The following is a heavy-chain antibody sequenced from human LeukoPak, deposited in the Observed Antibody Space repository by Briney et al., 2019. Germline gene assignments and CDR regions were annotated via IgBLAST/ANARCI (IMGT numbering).Heavy chain of an antibody. CDR1: GFTVSTNY. CDR2: IRGSGDTA. D-gene: IGHD6-6*01. J-gene: IGHJ4*02. Sequence: PGGSLRLSCVVSGFTVSTNYMSWVRQAPGKGLEWVSAIRGSGDTALYADSVKGRFTISRDNFKNIVYLEMNSLRAEDTATYYCAKVTWESRPPDCNSWGPGTLVTVSS. CDR3: AKVTWESRPPDCNS. V-gene: IGHV3-23*01.